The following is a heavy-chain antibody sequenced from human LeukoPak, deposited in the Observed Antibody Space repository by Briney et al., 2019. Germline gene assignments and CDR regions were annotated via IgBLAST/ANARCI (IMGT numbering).Heavy chain of an antibody. Sequence: SETLSLTCSVSGYSISSGYYWGWIRPPPGKGLEWIGYIYYSGSTNYNPSLKSRVTISVDTSKNQFSLKLSSVTAADTAVYYCARENSGHDAFDIWGQGTMVTVSS. J-gene: IGHJ3*02. CDR1: GYSISSGYY. CDR2: IYYSGST. V-gene: IGHV4-61*01. D-gene: IGHD1-26*01. CDR3: ARENSGHDAFDI.